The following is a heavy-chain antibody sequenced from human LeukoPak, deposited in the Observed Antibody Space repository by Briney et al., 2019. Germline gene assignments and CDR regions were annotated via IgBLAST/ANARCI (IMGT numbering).Heavy chain of an antibody. J-gene: IGHJ4*02. D-gene: IGHD6-19*01. CDR1: GGSIGSGTYY. CDR2: IYYSGST. V-gene: IGHV4-39*07. CDR3: AATALGYSSGWDFDY. Sequence: SETLSLTCTVSGGSIGSGTYYWGWIRQSPGKGLEWIGSIYYSGSTNYNPSLKSRVTISVDTSKNQFSLKLSSVTAADTAVYYCAATALGYSSGWDFDYWGQGTLVTVSS.